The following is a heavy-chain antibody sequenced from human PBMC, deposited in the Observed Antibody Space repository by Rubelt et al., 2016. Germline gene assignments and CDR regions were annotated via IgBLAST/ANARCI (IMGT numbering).Heavy chain of an antibody. Sequence: VQLVESGGGLVKPGGSLRLSCAASGFTFSSYGMHWVRQAPGKGLEWVAVIWYDGSNKYYADSVKGRFTISRDNSKNTLYLQMNSLRAEDTAVYYCARDGLAYCGGDCSLLWYFDLWGRGTLVTVSS. CDR1: GFTFSSYG. CDR2: IWYDGSNK. V-gene: IGHV3-33*08. J-gene: IGHJ2*01. CDR3: ARDGLAYCGGDCSLLWYFDL. D-gene: IGHD2-21*02.